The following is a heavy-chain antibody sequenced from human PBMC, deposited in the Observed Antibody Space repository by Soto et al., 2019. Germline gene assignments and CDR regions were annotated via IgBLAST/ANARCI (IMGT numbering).Heavy chain of an antibody. J-gene: IGHJ6*02. V-gene: IGHV1-18*01. CDR3: ARGYYYGSGRPTPGGMDV. Sequence: QVHLVQSGAEVKKPGASVKDSCKASGYTFTNYDINWVRQAPGQGLEWMGWISTYTGNTNYAQKLQGRVTMTTDTSTSTAYMELRSLRSDDTAVYYCARGYYYGSGRPTPGGMDVWGQGTTVTVSS. CDR1: GYTFTNYD. D-gene: IGHD3-10*01. CDR2: ISTYTGNT.